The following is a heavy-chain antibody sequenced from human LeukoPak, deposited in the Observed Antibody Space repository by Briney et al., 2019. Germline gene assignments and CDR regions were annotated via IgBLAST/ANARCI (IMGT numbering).Heavy chain of an antibody. CDR1: GGSFSAYF. Sequence: SETLSLTCAVYGGSFSAYFWTWIRQPPGEGLEWIGAINHTGFTYYTPSLKSRVTISVDASKNQFSLKLSSVTAADTAVYYCARYSSSSLDYWGQGILLTVSS. V-gene: IGHV4-34*01. CDR2: INHTGFT. J-gene: IGHJ4*02. CDR3: ARYSSSSLDY. D-gene: IGHD6-13*01.